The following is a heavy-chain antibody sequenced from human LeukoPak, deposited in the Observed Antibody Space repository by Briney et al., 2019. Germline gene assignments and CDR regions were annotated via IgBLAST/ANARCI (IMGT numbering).Heavy chain of an antibody. CDR1: GFTFSSYA. J-gene: IGHJ4*02. D-gene: IGHD3-3*01. CDR2: ISPSGGSR. CDR3: AKEKSDYWIPDS. V-gene: IGHV3-23*01. Sequence: GGSLRLSCAASGFTFSSYAMSWVRQAPGKGLEWVSAISPSGGSRYYADSVKGRFAISRDNSKNTLYLQMNSLRAEDTAVYYCAKEKSDYWIPDSWGQGTLVTVSS.